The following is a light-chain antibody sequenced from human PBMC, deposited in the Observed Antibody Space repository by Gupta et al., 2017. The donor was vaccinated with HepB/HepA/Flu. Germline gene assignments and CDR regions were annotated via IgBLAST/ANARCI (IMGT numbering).Light chain of an antibody. V-gene: IGKV1-9*01. CDR1: QGISSY. J-gene: IGKJ4*01. CDR3: QQLNSYPLT. Sequence: IHFTQSPSFLSASVGYRVTITCRASQGISSYLAWYQQKPGKAPKLLIYAASTWQSGVPSRFSGSGSGTEFTLTISSLQTEDFATYYCQQLNSYPLTFGEGTKVEIK. CDR2: AAS.